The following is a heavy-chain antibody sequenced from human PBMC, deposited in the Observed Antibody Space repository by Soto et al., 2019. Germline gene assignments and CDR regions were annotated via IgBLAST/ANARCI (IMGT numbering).Heavy chain of an antibody. J-gene: IGHJ4*02. CDR2: RKSKDNNYAT. Sequence: GGSLRLSCAASGFTFSGSGLHWVRQASGKGLEWVGRRKSKDNNYATAYAASVKGRFTISRDESKNTAFLQMNGLKTEDTAVYYCTTNEHWGQGTLVTVSS. V-gene: IGHV3-73*01. CDR1: GFTFSGSG. CDR3: TTNEH.